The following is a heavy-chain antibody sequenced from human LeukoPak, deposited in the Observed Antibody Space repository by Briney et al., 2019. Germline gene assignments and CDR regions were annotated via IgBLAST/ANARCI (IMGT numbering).Heavy chain of an antibody. CDR3: AREYSAFEI. D-gene: IGHD1-1*01. V-gene: IGHV4-59*11. J-gene: IGHJ3*02. CDR2: IHYSGAT. CDR1: GGSLNGHY. Sequence: SETLSLTCAVYGGSLNGHYWSWIRQPPGKGLEWIGYIHYSGATSYNPSLNSRVTVSVDTSKNQLSLKLNSVTAADTAVYYCAREYSAFEIWGPGTMVTVSS.